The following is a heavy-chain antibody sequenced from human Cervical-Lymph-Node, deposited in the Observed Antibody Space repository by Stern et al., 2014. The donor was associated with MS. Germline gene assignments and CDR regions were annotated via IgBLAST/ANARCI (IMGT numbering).Heavy chain of an antibody. CDR3: GRGIKTFDP. Sequence: QVQLVKSGAEVKKPGASVKVSCEASGFRFSDYYIHWVRQAPGQGLEWMGCINPKNGDTQSAQRFQGRVSMTRDTSISTAYMELSSLKSDDTAMYYCGRGIKTFDPWGQGTLVTVSS. D-gene: IGHD5-24*01. CDR1: GFRFSDYY. V-gene: IGHV1-2*02. CDR2: INPKNGDT. J-gene: IGHJ5*02.